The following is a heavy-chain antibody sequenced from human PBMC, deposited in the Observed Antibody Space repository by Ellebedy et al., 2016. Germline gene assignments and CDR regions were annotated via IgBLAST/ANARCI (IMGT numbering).Heavy chain of an antibody. V-gene: IGHV3-23*01. D-gene: IGHD3-22*01. CDR1: RFTFSSYA. Sequence: GESLKISCAASRFTFSSYAMSWVRQAPGKGLEWVSAISGSGGSTYYADSVKGRFTISRDNSKNTLYLQMNSLRAEDTAVYYCAKGILGYYDSSGYYVGPGMYFDYWGQGTLVTVSS. CDR3: AKGILGYYDSSGYYVGPGMYFDY. J-gene: IGHJ4*02. CDR2: ISGSGGST.